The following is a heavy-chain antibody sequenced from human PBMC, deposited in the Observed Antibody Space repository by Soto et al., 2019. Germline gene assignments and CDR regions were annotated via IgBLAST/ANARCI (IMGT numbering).Heavy chain of an antibody. D-gene: IGHD6-13*01. J-gene: IGHJ4*02. V-gene: IGHV4-59*12. CDR3: ARESRSWYGSIWDY. CDR2: IYFSGGT. CDR1: GGSISIYY. Sequence: SETLSLTYNISGGSISIYYWSWMRQPPGSGLEWIGYIYFSGGTNYNPSLKSRVTISVDTSKNQFSLKLSSVTAADTAVYYCARESRSWYGSIWDYWGQGTLVTVS.